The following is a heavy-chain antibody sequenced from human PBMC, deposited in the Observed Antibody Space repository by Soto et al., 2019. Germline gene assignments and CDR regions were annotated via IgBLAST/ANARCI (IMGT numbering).Heavy chain of an antibody. V-gene: IGHV3-48*01. CDR3: ARDSQDYGDSFDY. J-gene: IGHJ4*02. Sequence: GGSLRLSCAASGFTFSSYSMNWVRQAPGKGLEWVSYISSSSSTIYYADSVKGRFTISRDNAKNSLYLQMNSLRAEDTAVYYCARDSQDYGDSFDYWGQGTLVTVSS. CDR1: GFTFSSYS. CDR2: ISSSSSTI. D-gene: IGHD4-17*01.